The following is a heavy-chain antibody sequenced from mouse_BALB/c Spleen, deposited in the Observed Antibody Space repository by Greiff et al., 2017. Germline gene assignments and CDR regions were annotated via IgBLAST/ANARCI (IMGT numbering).Heavy chain of an antibody. CDR2: INPSNGGT. J-gene: IGHJ1*01. CDR1: GYTFTSYY. D-gene: IGHD1-1*01. Sequence: QVQLKQSGAELVKPGASVKLSCKASGYTFTSYYMYWVKQRPGQGLEWIGEINPSNGGTNFNEKFKSKATLTVDKSSSTAYMQLSSLTSEDSAVYYCTTYYYGSSSYWYFDVWGAGTTVTVSS. CDR3: TTYYYGSSSYWYFDV. V-gene: IGHV1S81*02.